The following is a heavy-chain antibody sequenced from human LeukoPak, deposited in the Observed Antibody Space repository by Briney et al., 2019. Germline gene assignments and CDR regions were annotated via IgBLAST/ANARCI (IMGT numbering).Heavy chain of an antibody. CDR2: IIPIFGTA. CDR1: GGTFSSYA. D-gene: IGHD1-7*01. V-gene: IGHV1-69*01. J-gene: IGHJ3*02. Sequence: SVKVSCKASGGTFSSYAISWVRQAPGQGLEWMGGIIPIFGTANYAQKFQGRVTITADESTSTAYMELSSLRAEDTAVYYCAKDRGENWNYARMIWGQGTMVTVSS. CDR3: AKDRGENWNYARMI.